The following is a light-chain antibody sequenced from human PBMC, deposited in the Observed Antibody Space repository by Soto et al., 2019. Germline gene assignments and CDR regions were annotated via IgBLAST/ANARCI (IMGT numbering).Light chain of an antibody. CDR2: GTS. CDR3: LQHYTYPRT. J-gene: IGKJ1*01. Sequence: EIVLTQSPGTLSLSPGERATLSCRASQSVGRDYLAWYQQKPGQAPRLLIHGTSYRATGIPDRFRGSGSGTDFILTISSLEPEDFATYYCLQHYTYPRTFGQGTKVDIK. CDR1: QSVGRDY. V-gene: IGKV3-20*01.